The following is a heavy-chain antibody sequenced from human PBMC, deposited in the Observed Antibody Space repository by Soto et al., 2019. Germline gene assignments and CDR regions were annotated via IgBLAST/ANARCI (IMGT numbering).Heavy chain of an antibody. J-gene: IGHJ3*01. V-gene: IGHV3-72*01. Sequence: GGSLRLSCAASGFTFSDHYMDWVRQAPGKGLEWVGRSRNKANSYTTEYAASVIGRFSISRDDAKNSLVLQMNSLKTEDTAVYYCTSHTSGTYLNAFDVWGQGTMVTVSS. D-gene: IGHD3-10*01. CDR2: SRNKANSYTT. CDR1: GFTFSDHY. CDR3: TSHTSGTYLNAFDV.